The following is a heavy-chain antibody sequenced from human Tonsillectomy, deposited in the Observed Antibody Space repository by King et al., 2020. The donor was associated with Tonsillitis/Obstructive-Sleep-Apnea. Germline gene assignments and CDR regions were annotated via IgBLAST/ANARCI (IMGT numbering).Heavy chain of an antibody. Sequence: ITLKESGPTLVKPTQTLTLTCTFSGFSLSTSGVGVGWIRQPPGKALEWLALIYWDDDKRYSPSLKSRLTITKDTPKNQVVLTMTNMDPVDTATYYCAHSRSYYDYIWGSYRPDAFDIWGQGTMVTVSS. CDR3: AHSRSYYDYIWGSYRPDAFDI. CDR1: GFSLSTSGVG. V-gene: IGHV2-5*02. J-gene: IGHJ3*02. CDR2: IYWDDDK. D-gene: IGHD3-16*02.